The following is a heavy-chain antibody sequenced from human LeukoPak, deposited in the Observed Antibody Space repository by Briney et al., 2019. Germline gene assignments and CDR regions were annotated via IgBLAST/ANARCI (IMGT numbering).Heavy chain of an antibody. CDR1: GDSMNNFY. Sequence: SETLSLTCTVSGDSMNNFYWSWIRQPAGRALEWIGRIYPSGGTNYNPSLKSRVTLSVDTSKNQFSLKVRSVTAADTAVYYCARVLGVADSWFDPWGQGTLVNVSS. D-gene: IGHD5-12*01. CDR2: IYPSGGT. J-gene: IGHJ5*02. V-gene: IGHV4-4*07. CDR3: ARVLGVADSWFDP.